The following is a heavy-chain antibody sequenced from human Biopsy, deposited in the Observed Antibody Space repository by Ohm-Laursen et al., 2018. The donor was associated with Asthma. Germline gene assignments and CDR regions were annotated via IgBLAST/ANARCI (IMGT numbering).Heavy chain of an antibody. CDR2: IYWSNTK. D-gene: IGHD3-9*01. V-gene: IGHV2-5*01. CDR3: AHTTPSFDLLTGFLGSYFDY. J-gene: IGHJ4*01. Sequence: PTQTLTLTCSFSGFSLTSTGVGVGWLRQPPGKAPEWLALIYWSNTKRYSPSLETRLSISGDTSKNQVVLTLTNLDPVDTATYFCAHTTPSFDLLTGFLGSYFDYWGLGTLVSVSP. CDR1: GFSLTSTGVG.